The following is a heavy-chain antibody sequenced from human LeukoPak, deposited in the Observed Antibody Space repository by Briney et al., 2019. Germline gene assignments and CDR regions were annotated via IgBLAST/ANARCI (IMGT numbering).Heavy chain of an antibody. D-gene: IGHD5-12*01. Sequence: PSQTLSLTCAVSGGSISSGGYYWSWIRQHPGKGLEWIGYIYYSGSTYYNPSLKSRVTISVDTSKNQFSLKLSSVTAADTAVYYCARDGGSGYDFGNWFDPWGQGTLVTVSS. CDR3: ARDGGSGYDFGNWFDP. V-gene: IGHV4-31*11. J-gene: IGHJ5*02. CDR2: IYYSGST. CDR1: GGSISSGGYY.